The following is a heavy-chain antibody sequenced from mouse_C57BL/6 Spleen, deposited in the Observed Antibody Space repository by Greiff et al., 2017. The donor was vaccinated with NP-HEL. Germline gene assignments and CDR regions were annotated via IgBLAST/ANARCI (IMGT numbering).Heavy chain of an antibody. CDR1: GFTFSDYG. Sequence: EVKLMESGGGLVKPGGSLKLSCAASGFTFSDYGMHWVRQAPEKGLEWVAYISSGSSTIYYADTVKGRFTISRDNAKNTLFLQMTSLRSEDTAMYYCARGGVYYDYDRGFDYWGQGTTLTVSS. V-gene: IGHV5-17*01. D-gene: IGHD2-4*01. CDR2: ISSGSSTI. J-gene: IGHJ2*01. CDR3: ARGGVYYDYDRGFDY.